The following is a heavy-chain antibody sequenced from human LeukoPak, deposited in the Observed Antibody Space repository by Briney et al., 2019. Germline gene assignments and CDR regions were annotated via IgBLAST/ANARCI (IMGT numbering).Heavy chain of an antibody. V-gene: IGHV4-59*11. CDR1: GASITRRY. D-gene: IGHD3-10*01. CDR3: GRGGGGSYLEYSFDY. CDR2: INYSGNT. J-gene: IGHJ4*02. Sequence: SETLSLTCTVSGASITRRYWSWIRQPPGKGLEWIGYINYSGNTNYNPSLKSRVTISVDTSKNQFSLKLSSVTAADTAVYYCGRGGGGSYLEYSFDYWGQGTLVTLYS.